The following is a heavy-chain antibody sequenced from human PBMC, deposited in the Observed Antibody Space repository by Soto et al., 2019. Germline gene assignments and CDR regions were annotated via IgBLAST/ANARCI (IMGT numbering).Heavy chain of an antibody. V-gene: IGHV1-18*01. CDR1: GYTFTSYG. D-gene: IGHD3-9*01. Sequence: ASVKVSCKASGYTFTSYGISWVRQAPGQGLEWMGWISAYNGNTNYAQKLQGRVTMTTDTSTSTAYMELRSLRSDDTAVYYCARLPYDIWTGYRYYYYGMDVWGQGTTVTVSS. CDR3: ARLPYDIWTGYRYYYYGMDV. CDR2: ISAYNGNT. J-gene: IGHJ6*02.